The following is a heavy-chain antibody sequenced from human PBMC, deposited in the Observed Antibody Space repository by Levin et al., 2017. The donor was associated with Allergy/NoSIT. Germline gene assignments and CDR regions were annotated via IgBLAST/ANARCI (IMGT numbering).Heavy chain of an antibody. CDR3: ARDPGQWLDY. V-gene: IGHV3-30-3*01. CDR1: GFTFSSYA. J-gene: IGHJ4*02. CDR2: ISYDGSNK. Sequence: GGSLRLSCAASGFTFSSYAMHWVRQAPGKGLEWVAVISYDGSNKYYADSVKGRFTISRDNSKNTLYLQMNSLRAEDTAVYYCARDPGQWLDYWGQGTLVTVSS. D-gene: IGHD6-19*01.